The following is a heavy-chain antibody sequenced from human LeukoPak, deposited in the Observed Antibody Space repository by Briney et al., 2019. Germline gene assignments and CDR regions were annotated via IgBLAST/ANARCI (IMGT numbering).Heavy chain of an antibody. CDR2: ISYDGSNK. V-gene: IGHV3-30*18. J-gene: IGHJ6*04. CDR3: AKDHVDYYGMDV. Sequence: GRSLRLSCAASGFTFSSYGMHWVRQAPGKGLEWVAVISYDGSNKYYADSVKGRFTISRDNSKNTLYLQMNSLRAEDTAVHYCAKDHVDYYGMDVWGKGTTVTVSS. CDR1: GFTFSSYG. D-gene: IGHD2-21*01.